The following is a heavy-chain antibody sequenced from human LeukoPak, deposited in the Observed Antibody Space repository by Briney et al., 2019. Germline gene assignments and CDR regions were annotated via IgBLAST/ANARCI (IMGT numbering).Heavy chain of an antibody. CDR3: ASSRVRFFDRIAVAVGFDY. D-gene: IGHD6-19*01. V-gene: IGHV1-69*06. CDR2: IIPIFGTA. CDR1: GGTVSSYA. J-gene: IGHJ4*02. Sequence: SVKVSCKASGGTVSSYAISWVRQAPGQGLEWMGGIIPIFGTANYAQKFQGRVTITADKSTSTAYMELSSLRSEDTAVYYCASSRVRFFDRIAVAVGFDYWGQETLVTVSS.